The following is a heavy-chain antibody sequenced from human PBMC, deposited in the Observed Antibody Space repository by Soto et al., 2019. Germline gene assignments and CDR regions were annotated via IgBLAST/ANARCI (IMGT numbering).Heavy chain of an antibody. J-gene: IGHJ4*02. V-gene: IGHV1-69*02. Sequence: QVQLVQSGAEVKKPGSSVKVSCKASGGTFSSYTISWVRQAPGQGLEWMGRIIPILGIANYAQKFQGRVTITADKSTSTAYMELSSLRSEDTAMYYCASDPPGVVAAGYWGQGTLVTVSS. CDR3: ASDPPGVVAAGY. CDR1: GGTFSSYT. D-gene: IGHD2-15*01. CDR2: IIPILGIA.